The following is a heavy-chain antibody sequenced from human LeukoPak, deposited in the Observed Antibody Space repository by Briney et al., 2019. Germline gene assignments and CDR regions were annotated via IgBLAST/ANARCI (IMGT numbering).Heavy chain of an antibody. Sequence: GRSLRLSCAASGFTFNSYAMSWVRQAPGKGLEWVSAISGSGGSTEYADSVKRRFTISRDNSKNTLYLQMNRLRAGDTSVYYCAKDTYYDILTGYQRAYYFHHWGQGPLVPVSS. CDR2: ISGSGGST. D-gene: IGHD3-9*01. J-gene: IGHJ4*02. CDR3: AKDTYYDILTGYQRAYYFHH. V-gene: IGHV3-23*01. CDR1: GFTFNSYA.